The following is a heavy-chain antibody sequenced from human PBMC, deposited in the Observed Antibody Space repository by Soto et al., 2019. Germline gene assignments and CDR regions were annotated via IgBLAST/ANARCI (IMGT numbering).Heavy chain of an antibody. CDR3: AKDGAGMSVLVPAAIDY. V-gene: IGHV3-30*18. Sequence: QVQLVESGGGVVQPGRSLRLSCAASGFTFSSYGMHWVRQAPGKGRGWVAVISYDGSNKYYADSVKGRFTISRDNSKNTLYLQMNSLRAEDPAVYYCAKDGAGMSVLVPAAIDYLGQGTLVTVSS. J-gene: IGHJ4*02. CDR2: ISYDGSNK. CDR1: GFTFSSYG. D-gene: IGHD2-2*01.